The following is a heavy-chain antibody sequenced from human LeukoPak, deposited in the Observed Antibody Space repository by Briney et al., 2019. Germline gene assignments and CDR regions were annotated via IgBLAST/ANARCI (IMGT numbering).Heavy chain of an antibody. J-gene: IGHJ5*02. D-gene: IGHD6-6*01. CDR2: IIPIFGTA. CDR1: GYTFTNYG. Sequence: GASVKVSCKASGYTFTNYGISWVRQAPGQGLEWMGGIIPIFGTANYAQKFQGRVTITADESTSTAYMELSSLRSEDTAVYYCARDRPPYWFDPWGQGTLVTVSS. CDR3: ARDRPPYWFDP. V-gene: IGHV1-69*13.